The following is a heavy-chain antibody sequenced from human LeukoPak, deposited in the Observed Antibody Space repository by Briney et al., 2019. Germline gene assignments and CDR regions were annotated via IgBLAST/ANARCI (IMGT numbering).Heavy chain of an antibody. V-gene: IGHV3-74*01. J-gene: IGHJ6*03. Sequence: TGGSLRLSCAAAGFSFCRYWMHWVRQAPGKGLVCVARIESDGSTTRNADSVKGRFTISRDNGKNKLYLQMNRMRTEDTAMYYCAREIDYFYYYMDVWGKGTTVTVSS. CDR2: IESDGSTT. CDR1: GFSFCRYW. CDR3: AREIDYFYYYMDV.